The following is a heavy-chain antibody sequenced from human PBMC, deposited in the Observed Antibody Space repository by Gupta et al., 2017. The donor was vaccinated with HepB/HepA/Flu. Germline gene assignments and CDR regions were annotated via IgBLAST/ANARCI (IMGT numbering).Heavy chain of an antibody. CDR1: GFTFTTHT. CDR3: VRDSRAYSFDY. CDR2: IFYDESTR. Sequence: QVQLVESGGGVVQPGRSLRLSCAASGFTFTTHTMHWVRQAPGKGLEWVALIFYDESTRTYAESVKGRFTISRDNLKNTVYLQMSDLRDEDTAVYYCVRDSRAYSFDYWGQGTLVTVSS. J-gene: IGHJ4*02. V-gene: IGHV3-33*01. D-gene: IGHD2-21*01.